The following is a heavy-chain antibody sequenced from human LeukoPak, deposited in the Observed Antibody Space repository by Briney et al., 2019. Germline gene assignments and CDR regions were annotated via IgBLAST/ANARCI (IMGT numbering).Heavy chain of an antibody. Sequence: PSETLSLTCTVSGISIRSSSYYWGWIRQPPGKGLEWIGSIYYSGSTYYNPSLKSRVTKSIDTSKNQFSVKLRSVTATDTAVYYCAKLSYGDYSDFWGQGTLVTVSS. D-gene: IGHD2/OR15-2a*01. CDR1: GISIRSSSYY. J-gene: IGHJ4*02. V-gene: IGHV4-39*07. CDR2: IYYSGST. CDR3: AKLSYGDYSDF.